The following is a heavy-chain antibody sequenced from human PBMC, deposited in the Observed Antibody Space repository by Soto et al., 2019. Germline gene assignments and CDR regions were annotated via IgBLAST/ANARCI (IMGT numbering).Heavy chain of an antibody. CDR1: GYNFSGYW. Sequence: GESLKISCKGSGYNFSGYWLAWGRQMPGKGPEVMGIIYPSDSDTRYRPSFQGQVTISADKSKSSSYLQWSSLRASDTAMYYCARGGVSTRTFDFWGQGTPVTVSS. CDR3: ARGGVSTRTFDF. J-gene: IGHJ4*02. V-gene: IGHV5-51*01. D-gene: IGHD3-3*01. CDR2: IYPSDSDT.